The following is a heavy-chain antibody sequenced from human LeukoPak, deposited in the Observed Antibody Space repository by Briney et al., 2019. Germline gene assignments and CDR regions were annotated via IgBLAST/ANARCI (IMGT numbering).Heavy chain of an antibody. CDR3: AREEDCSSTSCYVV. Sequence: SETLSLTCTVSGGSVSSYYWSWIRQPAGKGLEWIGRIYTSGSTNYNPSLKSRVTISVDTSKNQFSLKLSSVTAADTAVYYCAREEDCSSTSCYVVWGKGTTVTVSS. CDR2: IYTSGST. V-gene: IGHV4-4*07. D-gene: IGHD2-2*01. J-gene: IGHJ6*04. CDR1: GGSVSSYY.